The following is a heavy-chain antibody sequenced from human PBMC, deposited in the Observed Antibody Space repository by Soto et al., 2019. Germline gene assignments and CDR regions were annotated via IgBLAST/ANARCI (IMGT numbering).Heavy chain of an antibody. CDR2: FSGIGGST. CDR1: GLTFRSSD. Sequence: GGSLRLSCAASGLTFRSSDMSWVRQPPGKGLEWVSGFSGIGGSTYYADSVKGRFTIYRDNAKNSLYLQMNSLRAEDTAVYYCARLRFLEWLSFFDYWGQGTLVTVSS. J-gene: IGHJ4*02. V-gene: IGHV3-23*01. D-gene: IGHD3-3*01. CDR3: ARLRFLEWLSFFDY.